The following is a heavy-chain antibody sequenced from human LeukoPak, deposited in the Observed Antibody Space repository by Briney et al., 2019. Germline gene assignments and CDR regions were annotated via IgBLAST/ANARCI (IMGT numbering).Heavy chain of an antibody. CDR2: IKQDGSEK. Sequence: GGSLRLSCAASGFTFSSYEMNWVRQAPGKGLEWVANIKQDGSEKYYVDSVKGRFTISRDNAKNSLFLQMNSLRAEDTAVYYCVRFYGSGSYYRDWGQGTLVTVSS. CDR1: GFTFSSYE. V-gene: IGHV3-7*01. CDR3: VRFYGSGSYYRD. J-gene: IGHJ4*02. D-gene: IGHD3-10*01.